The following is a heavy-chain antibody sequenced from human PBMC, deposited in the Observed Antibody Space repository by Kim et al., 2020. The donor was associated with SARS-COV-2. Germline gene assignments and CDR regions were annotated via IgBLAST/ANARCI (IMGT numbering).Heavy chain of an antibody. CDR3: ARDGITRTTDPIQAFDS. J-gene: IGHJ3*02. D-gene: IGHD1-20*01. Sequence: SVKVSCKASGDAFTYYGISWVRQAPGQGLEWVGGINPHFGTANYAQKFQGRVTMTKDASTHTAFMELSSLTSEDTAVYYCARDGITRTTDPIQAFDSWG. CDR1: GDAFTYYG. V-gene: IGHV1-69*05. CDR2: INPHFGTA.